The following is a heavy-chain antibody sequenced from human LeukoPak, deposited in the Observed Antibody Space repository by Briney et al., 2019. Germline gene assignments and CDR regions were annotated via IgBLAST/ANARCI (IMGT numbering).Heavy chain of an antibody. CDR1: GGSIRTSGNY. V-gene: IGHV4-31*03. Sequence: PSETLSLTCTVSGGSIRTSGNYWSWIRHHPGKGLEWMGCIYYSGTTYDSPSLKSRLTVSVDTSKNQFFLDLTSVTAADTAVYYCARLVYGNGWQIDYWGRGTLVTVSS. J-gene: IGHJ4*02. CDR2: IYYSGTT. D-gene: IGHD2-8*01. CDR3: ARLVYGNGWQIDY.